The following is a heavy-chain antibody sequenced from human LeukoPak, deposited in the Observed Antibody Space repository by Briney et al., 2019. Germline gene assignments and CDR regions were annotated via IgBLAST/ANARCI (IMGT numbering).Heavy chain of an antibody. Sequence: GASVKVSCKASGYTFTSYGISWVRQAPGQGLEWMGWISAYNGNTNYAQKLQGRVTMTTDTSTSTAYMELRSLRSDGTAVYYCARDLGSYYYDSSGYSAKHSDYWGQGTLVTVSS. CDR1: GYTFTSYG. D-gene: IGHD3-22*01. J-gene: IGHJ4*02. CDR2: ISAYNGNT. V-gene: IGHV1-18*01. CDR3: ARDLGSYYYDSSGYSAKHSDY.